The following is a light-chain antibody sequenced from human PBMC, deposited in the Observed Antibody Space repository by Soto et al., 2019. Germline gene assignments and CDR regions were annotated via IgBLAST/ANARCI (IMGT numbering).Light chain of an antibody. V-gene: IGKV1-5*01. Sequence: DIQMTQSPSTLSASVGDRVTITCRASQSISSWLAWYQQKPGKAPKLLIYDASSLEIGVPSRFSGSGSGTEFTLTISSLQPDDFATYYCQQDNSYSPWTFGQGTKVEIK. CDR2: DAS. CDR1: QSISSW. CDR3: QQDNSYSPWT. J-gene: IGKJ1*01.